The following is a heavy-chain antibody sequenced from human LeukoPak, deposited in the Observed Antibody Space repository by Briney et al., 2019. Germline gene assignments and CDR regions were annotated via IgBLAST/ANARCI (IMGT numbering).Heavy chain of an antibody. CDR3: AREDPQTRVPEGMDV. Sequence: SETLSFTCTVSGGSISYYYWSWIRQSPGKGLEWIGYVYYIGTTNYNPSLKSRVTISVDTSKNQFSLQLRSETAADTAVYYCAREDPQTRVPEGMDVWGQGTTVTVSS. D-gene: IGHD4/OR15-4a*01. CDR1: GGSISYYY. J-gene: IGHJ6*02. V-gene: IGHV4-59*01. CDR2: VYYIGTT.